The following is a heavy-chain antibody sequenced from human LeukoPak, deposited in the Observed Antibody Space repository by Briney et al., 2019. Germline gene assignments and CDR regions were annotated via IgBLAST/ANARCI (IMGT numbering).Heavy chain of an antibody. D-gene: IGHD1-26*01. V-gene: IGHV4-59*01. CDR3: ARGSYVSYYYGMDV. CDR1: GGSISSYY. Sequence: SETLSLTCTVSGGSISSYYWSWIRQPPGKGLEWIGYIYSSGSTNYNSSLKSRVTISVDTSKNQFSLKLSSLTAADTAVYYCARGSYVSYYYGMDVWGQGTTVTVSS. CDR2: IYSSGST. J-gene: IGHJ6*02.